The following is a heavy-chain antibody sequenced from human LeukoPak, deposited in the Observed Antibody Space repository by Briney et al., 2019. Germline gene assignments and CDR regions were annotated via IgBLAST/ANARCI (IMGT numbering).Heavy chain of an antibody. D-gene: IGHD6-19*01. Sequence: GRSLRLSCAASGFTFDDYAMHWVRQAPGKGLEWVSGISWNSGSIGYADSVKGRFTISRDNVKNLLYLQMNSLRAEDTAVYYCARVQRGIAVALDYWGQGTLATVSS. CDR2: ISWNSGSI. CDR1: GFTFDDYA. J-gene: IGHJ4*02. V-gene: IGHV3-9*01. CDR3: ARVQRGIAVALDY.